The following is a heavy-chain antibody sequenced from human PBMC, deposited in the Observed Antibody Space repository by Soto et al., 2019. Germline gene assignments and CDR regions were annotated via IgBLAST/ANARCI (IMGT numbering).Heavy chain of an antibody. V-gene: IGHV3-11*01. CDR3: AKMSSENYYDPVFS. J-gene: IGHJ4*02. Sequence: QVQLVESGGGLVKTSGSLRIACAASGFTFSDYYMSWVRHAPGKGLEWVSYISSSGNTIYYADSVKGRFTISRDNAKNTVYLQKNSLRAEDTALYFCAKMSSENYYDPVFSWGQGTLVTVSS. CDR1: GFTFSDYY. D-gene: IGHD3-22*01. CDR2: ISSSGNTI.